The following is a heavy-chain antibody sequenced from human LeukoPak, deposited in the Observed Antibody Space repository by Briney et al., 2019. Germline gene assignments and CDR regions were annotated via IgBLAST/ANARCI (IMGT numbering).Heavy chain of an antibody. D-gene: IGHD6-19*01. J-gene: IGHJ4*02. V-gene: IGHV3-74*01. Sequence: GGSLRLSCAASGFTFSNHWMHWVRQAPGKGLVWVSRTKSDGSSTTYADSVKGRFTISGDNSKNTLYLQMNSLRAEDTAVYYCAKDGKQWLVMWGQGTLVTVSS. CDR1: GFTFSNHW. CDR3: AKDGKQWLVM. CDR2: TKSDGSST.